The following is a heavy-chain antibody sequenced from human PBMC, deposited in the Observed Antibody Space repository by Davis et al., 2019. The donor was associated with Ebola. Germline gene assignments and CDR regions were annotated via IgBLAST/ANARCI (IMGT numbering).Heavy chain of an antibody. CDR1: GYSFTTFW. CDR3: ARQGGGSGRLTSFDY. J-gene: IGHJ4*02. Sequence: PGGSLRLSCKGSGYSFTTFWIVWVRQMPGKGLEWMGVIYPGDSDTRYSPSFQGQVTISADKSISTAYLQWSSLKASDTAMYYCARQGGGSGRLTSFDYWGQGTLIIVSS. D-gene: IGHD1-26*01. CDR2: IYPGDSDT. V-gene: IGHV5-51*01.